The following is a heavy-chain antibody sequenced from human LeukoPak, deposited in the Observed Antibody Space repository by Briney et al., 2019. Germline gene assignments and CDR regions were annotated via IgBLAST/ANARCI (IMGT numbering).Heavy chain of an antibody. Sequence: GESLKISCKGSGYSFTSYWIGWVRQMPGKGLEWMGIIYPGDSDTRCSPSFQGQVTISADKSISTAYLQWSSLKASDTAMYYCARSVAVAGPGGAFDIWGQGTMVTVSS. CDR3: ARSVAVAGPGGAFDI. CDR2: IYPGDSDT. J-gene: IGHJ3*02. D-gene: IGHD6-19*01. V-gene: IGHV5-51*01. CDR1: GYSFTSYW.